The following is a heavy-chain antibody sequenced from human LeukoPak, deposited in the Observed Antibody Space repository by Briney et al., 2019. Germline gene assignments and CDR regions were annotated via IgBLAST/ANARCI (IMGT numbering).Heavy chain of an antibody. CDR3: AGGQLRFLEWLLKRIVENWFDP. CDR1: GYTFSSYD. J-gene: IGHJ5*02. V-gene: IGHV1-8*01. Sequence: GASVKVSCKASGYTFSSYDINWVRQATGQGLEWIGCMNPNSVNTGYAQKFQGRVTMTRNTSISTAYMELSSLRSEDTAVYYCAGGQLRFLEWLLKRIVENWFDPWGQGTLVTVSS. D-gene: IGHD3-3*01. CDR2: MNPNSVNT.